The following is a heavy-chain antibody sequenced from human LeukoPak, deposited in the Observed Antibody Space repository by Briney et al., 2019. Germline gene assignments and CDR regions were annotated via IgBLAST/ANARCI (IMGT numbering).Heavy chain of an antibody. CDR2: SYFIGSP. J-gene: IGHJ4*02. CDR1: GSISNYY. CDR3: AGVRSTVGWRSFDY. Sequence: PSETLSLTCTVDGSISNYYWSWIRQAPGKGLEWIGHSYFIGSPNYNPSLKSRVTISVDTPKNQFSLKLSSVTAADTAVYYCAGVRSTVGWRSFDYWGQGILVTVSS. D-gene: IGHD4-23*01. V-gene: IGHV4-59*08.